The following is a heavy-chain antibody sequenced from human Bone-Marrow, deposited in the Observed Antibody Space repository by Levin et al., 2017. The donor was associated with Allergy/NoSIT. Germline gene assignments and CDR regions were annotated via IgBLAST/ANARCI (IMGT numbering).Heavy chain of an antibody. D-gene: IGHD3-16*01. V-gene: IGHV4-59*08. CDR3: ARGGPSWDYFDY. J-gene: IGHJ4*02. CDR1: GGSISSYY. Sequence: SQTLSLTCTVSGGSISSYYWSWIRQPPGQGLEWIGYIYSSGNTNYNPSLKSRVTMSVDTSKNQFSLKLTSVTAADTAVYYCARGGPSWDYFDYWGQGALVTVSS. CDR2: IYSSGNT.